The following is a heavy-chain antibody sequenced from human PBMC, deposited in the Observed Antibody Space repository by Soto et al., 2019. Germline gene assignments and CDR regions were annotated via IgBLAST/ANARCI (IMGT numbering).Heavy chain of an antibody. CDR2: IKSKTDGGTT. D-gene: IGHD3-3*01. J-gene: IGHJ1*01. CDR3: TTDPERISPGRYHDFWSRYPP. V-gene: IGHV3-15*01. Sequence: GGSLRLSCAASGFTFSNAWMSWVRQAPGKGLEWVGRIKSKTDGGTTDYAAPVKGRFTISRDDSKNTLYLQMNSLKTEDKAVYYSTTDPERISPGRYHDFWSRYPPWGQGNLVTVSS. CDR1: GFTFSNAW.